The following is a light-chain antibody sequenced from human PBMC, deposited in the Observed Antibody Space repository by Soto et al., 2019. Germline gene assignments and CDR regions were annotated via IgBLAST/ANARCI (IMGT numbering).Light chain of an antibody. CDR3: HHRCNWPWT. V-gene: IGKV3-11*01. CDR1: QSVSNY. CDR2: DAS. J-gene: IGKJ1*01. Sequence: EIVLTQSPATLFLSPGERATLSCRASQSVSNYLTWYQQKPAQAPRRLIYDASNRATGIPARFSGSGSGTDFTLTTSSLEPEDFAVYYCHHRCNWPWTFGQGTKVEIK.